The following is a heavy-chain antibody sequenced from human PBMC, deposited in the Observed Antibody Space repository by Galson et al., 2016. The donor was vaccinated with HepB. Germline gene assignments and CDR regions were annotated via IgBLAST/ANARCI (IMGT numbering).Heavy chain of an antibody. Sequence: SLRLSCAASGFNLNYYSMNWVRQSPGKGLEWLSFISIGSTTIDYADSVKGRFIVSRDNAKQSLHLQMNSLRADDTSVYFCARGASLEEAYSYTSDFYHGMDVWGKGAAVTVSS. CDR2: ISIGSTTI. V-gene: IGHV3-48*04. J-gene: IGHJ6*04. D-gene: IGHD3-16*01. CDR3: ARGASLEEAYSYTSDFYHGMDV. CDR1: GFNLNYYS.